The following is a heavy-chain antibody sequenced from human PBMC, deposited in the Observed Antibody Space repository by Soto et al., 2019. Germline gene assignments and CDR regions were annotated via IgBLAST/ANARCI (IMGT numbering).Heavy chain of an antibody. J-gene: IGHJ4*02. Sequence: PGGSLRLSCAASGFTFSSYAMHWVRQAPGKGLEWVAVISYDGSNKYYADSVKGRFTISRGNSKNTLYLQMNSLRAEDTAVYYCARDLSSSWYFDYWGQGTLVTVSS. CDR2: ISYDGSNK. V-gene: IGHV3-30-3*01. CDR3: ARDLSSSWYFDY. CDR1: GFTFSSYA. D-gene: IGHD6-13*01.